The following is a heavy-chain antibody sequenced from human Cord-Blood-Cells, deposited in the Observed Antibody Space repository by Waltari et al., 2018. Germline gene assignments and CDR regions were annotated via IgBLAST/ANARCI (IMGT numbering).Heavy chain of an antibody. Sequence: EVQLVESGGGVVEPGGCLRRSCAGSGFTLGICWLSWFRQAPGKGLEWVANIKQDGSEKYYVDSVKGRFTISSDNAKNSLYLQMNSLRAEDMAVCYCARGLSPVDYWGQGTLVTVSS. CDR3: ARGLSPVDY. CDR2: IKQDGSEK. J-gene: IGHJ4*02. CDR1: GFTLGICW. V-gene: IGHV3-7*05.